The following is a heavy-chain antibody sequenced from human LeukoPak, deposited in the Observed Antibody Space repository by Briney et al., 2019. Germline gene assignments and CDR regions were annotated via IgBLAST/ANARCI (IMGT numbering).Heavy chain of an antibody. J-gene: IGHJ3*01. CDR1: GYTFTGYY. Sequence: GASVKVSCKASGYTFTGYYMHWVRQAPGQGLEWMGWINPDSGGTNNAQKFQGRVTMTRDTSISTAYIELSRLRSDDTAVYYCARTFYDTLDSDAFDFWGQGTMVIVSS. CDR2: INPDSGGT. V-gene: IGHV1-2*02. D-gene: IGHD2/OR15-2a*01. CDR3: ARTFYDTLDSDAFDF.